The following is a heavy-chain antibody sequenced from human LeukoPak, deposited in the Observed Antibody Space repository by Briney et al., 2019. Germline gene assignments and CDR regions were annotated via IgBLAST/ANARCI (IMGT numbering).Heavy chain of an antibody. D-gene: IGHD6-13*01. V-gene: IGHV4-59*12. CDR1: GGSISSYY. J-gene: IGHJ6*03. Sequence: SETLSLTCTVSGGSISSYYWSWIRQPPGKGLEWIGYIYYSGSTNYNPSLKSRVTISVDTSKNQFSLMVNSVTAADTAVYYCARESRRIAAAGPSYYMDVWGRGTTVTVSS. CDR3: ARESRRIAAAGPSYYMDV. CDR2: IYYSGST.